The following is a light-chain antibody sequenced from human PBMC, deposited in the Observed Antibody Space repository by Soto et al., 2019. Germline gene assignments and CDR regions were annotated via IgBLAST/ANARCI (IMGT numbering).Light chain of an antibody. CDR3: QQYGSSPRT. CDR2: GAS. Sequence: EIELTQSPCTLSSSLGERATISCRASQSVSSSYLAWYQQKPGQAPGLLIYGASSRATGIPDRFSGSGSGTDFTLTISGLEPEDFAVYYCQQYGSSPRTFGQGTRVDI. V-gene: IGKV3-20*01. CDR1: QSVSSSY. J-gene: IGKJ1*01.